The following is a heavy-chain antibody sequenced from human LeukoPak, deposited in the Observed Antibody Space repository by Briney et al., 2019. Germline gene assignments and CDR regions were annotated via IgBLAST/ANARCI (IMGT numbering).Heavy chain of an antibody. CDR2: IHSGGST. J-gene: IGHJ4*02. V-gene: IGHV3-66*01. CDR1: GFSVSINY. CDR3: ARLAGASSGPLDY. D-gene: IGHD3-3*02. Sequence: PGGSLRLSCAASGFSVSINYMTWVRQAPGKGLEWVSVIHSGGSTYYADSAKGRVFISRDNSKNTLFLQMNSLRAEDTAVYYCARLAGASSGPLDYWGQGTLVTVSS.